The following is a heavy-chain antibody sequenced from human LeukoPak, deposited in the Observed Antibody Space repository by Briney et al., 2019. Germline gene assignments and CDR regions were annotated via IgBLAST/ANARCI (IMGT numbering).Heavy chain of an antibody. CDR1: GFTFSSYA. J-gene: IGHJ4*02. D-gene: IGHD3-10*01. V-gene: IGHV3-64*04. Sequence: GGSLRLSCSASGFTFSSYAMHWVRQAPGKGLEYVSAISSNGGSTYYADSVKGRFTISRDNSKNTLYLQMSSLRAEDTAVYYCARDYYGSGSYHFDYWGQGTLVTVSS. CDR2: ISSNGGST. CDR3: ARDYYGSGSYHFDY.